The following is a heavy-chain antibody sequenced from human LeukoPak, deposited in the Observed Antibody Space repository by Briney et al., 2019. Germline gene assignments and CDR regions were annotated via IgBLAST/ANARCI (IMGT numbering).Heavy chain of an antibody. CDR1: GCTFDDYA. V-gene: IGHV3-9*01. CDR2: ISWNSGSI. J-gene: IGHJ4*02. D-gene: IGHD3-9*01. Sequence: GGSLRLSCAASGCTFDDYAMHWVRQAPGKGLEWVSGISWNSGSIGYADSVKGRFTISRDNAKNSLYLQMNSLRAEDTALYYCAKAGTILLRSGFDYWGQGTLVTVSS. CDR3: AKAGTILLRSGFDY.